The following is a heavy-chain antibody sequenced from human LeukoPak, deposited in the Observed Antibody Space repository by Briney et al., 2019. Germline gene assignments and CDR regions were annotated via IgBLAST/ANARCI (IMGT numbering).Heavy chain of an antibody. CDR2: INPSGGNT. CDR3: ARDQVIVVVPVGSSRVPSPVDLNYYFYGMDV. CDR1: GYTFTHYY. V-gene: IGHV1-46*01. J-gene: IGHJ6*02. Sequence: ASVKVSCKASGYTFTHYYMHWVRQAPGQGLEWLGVINPSGGNTTFAQKFQGRVTMTRDTSTNTVYMELSSLRSEDTAVYYCARDQVIVVVPVGSSRVPSPVDLNYYFYGMDVWGQGTTVTVSS. D-gene: IGHD2-2*01.